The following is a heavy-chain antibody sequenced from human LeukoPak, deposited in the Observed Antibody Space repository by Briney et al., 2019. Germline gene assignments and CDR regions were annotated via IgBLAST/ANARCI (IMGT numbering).Heavy chain of an antibody. Sequence: ASVKVSCKASGYTLIGYYMHWVRQAPGQGLEWMGWINPNSGGTNYAQKFQGRVTMTRDTSISTAYMELSRLRSDDTAVYYCARVLGSGSYPFKKYYFDYWGQGTLVTVSS. CDR1: GYTLIGYY. CDR3: ARVLGSGSYPFKKYYFDY. J-gene: IGHJ4*02. V-gene: IGHV1-2*02. D-gene: IGHD1-26*01. CDR2: INPNSGGT.